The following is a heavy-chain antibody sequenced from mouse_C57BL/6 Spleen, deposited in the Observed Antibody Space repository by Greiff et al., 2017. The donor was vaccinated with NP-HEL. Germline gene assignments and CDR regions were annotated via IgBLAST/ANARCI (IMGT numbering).Heavy chain of an antibody. Sequence: QVQLQQSGAELVKPGASVKLSCKASGYTFTSYWMHWVKQRPGQGLEWIGMIHPNSGSTNYNEKFKSKATLTVDKSSSTAYMQLSSLTSEDSAVYYCARVSEGDYFDYWGQGTTLTVSS. CDR3: ARVSEGDYFDY. J-gene: IGHJ2*01. CDR2: IHPNSGST. CDR1: GYTFTSYW. V-gene: IGHV1-64*01.